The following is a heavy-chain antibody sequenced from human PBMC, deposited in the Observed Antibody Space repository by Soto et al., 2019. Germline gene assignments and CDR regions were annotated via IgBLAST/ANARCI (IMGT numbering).Heavy chain of an antibody. J-gene: IGHJ6*02. V-gene: IGHV1-2*04. CDR1: GYTFTGYY. CDR2: INPNSGGA. CDR3: AMLGYGMDV. Sequence: ASVKVSCKASGYTFTGYYMHWVRQAPGQGLEWMGWINPNSGGANYAQKFQGWVTMTTDESTSTAYMELSRLRSEDTAVYYCAMLGYGMDVWGQGTTVTVSS. D-gene: IGHD3-16*01.